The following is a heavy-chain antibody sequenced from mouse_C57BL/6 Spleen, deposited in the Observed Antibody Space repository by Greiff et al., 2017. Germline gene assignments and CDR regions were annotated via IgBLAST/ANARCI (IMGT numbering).Heavy chain of an antibody. D-gene: IGHD3-1*01. CDR3: AREGGAFY. CDR2: ISDGGSYT. CDR1: GFTFSSYA. J-gene: IGHJ3*01. Sequence: EVKLQESGGGLVKPGGSLKLSCAASGFTFSSYAMSWVRQTPEKRLAWVATISDGGSYTYYPDNVKGRFTISRDNAKNNLYLQMSHLKSEDTAMYYCAREGGAFYWGQGTLVTVSA. V-gene: IGHV5-4*01.